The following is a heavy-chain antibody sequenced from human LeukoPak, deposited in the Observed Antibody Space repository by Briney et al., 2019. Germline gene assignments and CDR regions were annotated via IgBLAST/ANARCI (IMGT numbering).Heavy chain of an antibody. V-gene: IGHV1-2*02. CDR3: AKTYGTTYSALNV. D-gene: IGHD2/OR15-2a*01. J-gene: IGHJ3*01. CDR2: INPNSGGT. Sequence: EASVKVSCKASGDTFSGQYIQWVRQAPGQGLEWMGWINPNSGGTNYAQKFQGRVTMTSDTSISTAFMELSGLISDDTAIYFCAKTYGTTYSALNVWGQGTMVTVS. CDR1: GDTFSGQY.